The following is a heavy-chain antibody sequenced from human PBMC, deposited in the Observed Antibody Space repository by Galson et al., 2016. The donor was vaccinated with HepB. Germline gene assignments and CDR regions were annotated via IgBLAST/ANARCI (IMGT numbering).Heavy chain of an antibody. CDR2: ISSDGNSK. D-gene: IGHD2-15*01. V-gene: IGHV3-30*03. CDR3: ATPLGYCSGGTCYGGYFYGMDV. CDR1: GFTFSSFG. J-gene: IGHJ6*02. Sequence: SLRLSCAASGFTFSSFGMHWVRQAPGKGLEWVAVISSDGNSKYFADSVKGRFTISRDNSENTLYLQMNSLRAEDTAAYYCATPLGYCSGGTCYGGYFYGMDVWGQGTTVIVSS.